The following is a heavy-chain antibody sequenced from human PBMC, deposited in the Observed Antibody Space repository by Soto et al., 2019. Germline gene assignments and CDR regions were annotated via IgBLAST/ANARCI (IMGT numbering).Heavy chain of an antibody. CDR1: GYAFSGFY. Sequence: ASVKVSCKASGYAFSGFYMHWVRQAPGQGLEWMGVINPSGDSTTYAQKFQGRLTMTKDTSTSTLYMELSSLRSEDTAVYYCARDWEFGFWGQGHLVTVSS. J-gene: IGHJ4*02. V-gene: IGHV1-46*01. CDR2: INPSGDST. CDR3: ARDWEFGF. D-gene: IGHD3-10*01.